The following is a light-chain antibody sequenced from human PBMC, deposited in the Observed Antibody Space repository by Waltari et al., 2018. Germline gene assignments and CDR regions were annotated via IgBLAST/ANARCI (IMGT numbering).Light chain of an antibody. CDR1: QSISSY. Sequence: DIQMTQSPSSLSASVGDRVTITCRASQSISSYLNWYQQKPGKAPKLLIYTASNLQSGVPSRFSGTGSGTDFTLTISSLQPEDFAHYYCQQSYSTPWTFGQGTKVEIK. CDR3: QQSYSTPWT. CDR2: TAS. J-gene: IGKJ1*01. V-gene: IGKV1-39*01.